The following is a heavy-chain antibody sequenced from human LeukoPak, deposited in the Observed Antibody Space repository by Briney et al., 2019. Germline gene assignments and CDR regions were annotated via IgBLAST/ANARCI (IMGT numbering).Heavy chain of an antibody. D-gene: IGHD3-22*01. CDR3: AKVANIYYDSSSNYFDY. V-gene: IGHV3-23*01. CDR2: ISGSGGST. CDR1: GFTFSSYA. Sequence: GGSLRLSCAASGFTFSSYAMSWVRQAPGKGLEWVSAISGSGGSTYYADSVKGRFTISRDNSKNPLYLQMNSLRAEDTAVYYCAKVANIYYDSSSNYFDYWGQGTLVTVSS. J-gene: IGHJ4*02.